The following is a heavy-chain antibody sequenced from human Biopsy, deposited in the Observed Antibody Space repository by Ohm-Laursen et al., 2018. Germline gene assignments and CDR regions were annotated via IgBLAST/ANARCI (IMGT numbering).Heavy chain of an antibody. D-gene: IGHD2-21*01. J-gene: IGHJ6*02. Sequence: TLSLTCSVSGGSVSSSNYYWNWIRQTPGKGLEWIGFIYNTERTNYNPSLKSRVTISLDTSKNQFSLELSSAIPSDTAVYYCAIDRVPRRGVMPVYYYGMDVWGQGSTVTVSS. CDR2: IYNTERT. CDR1: GGSVSSSNYY. V-gene: IGHV4-61*01. CDR3: AIDRVPRRGVMPVYYYGMDV.